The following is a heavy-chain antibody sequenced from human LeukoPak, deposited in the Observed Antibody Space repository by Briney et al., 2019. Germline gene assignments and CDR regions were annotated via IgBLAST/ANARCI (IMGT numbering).Heavy chain of an antibody. CDR1: GFTFSGYS. V-gene: IGHV3-48*04. CDR2: INSRSSTV. CDR3: AGDRPRYYYDSSGYYETHDY. Sequence: GGSLRLSCAASGFTFSGYSMNWVLQATGRGLEGISYINSRSSTVDYADSVKGRFTISRDNAKNSMYLQMNSLRAEDTAVYYCAGDRPRYYYDSSGYYETHDYWGQGTLVTVSS. J-gene: IGHJ4*02. D-gene: IGHD3-22*01.